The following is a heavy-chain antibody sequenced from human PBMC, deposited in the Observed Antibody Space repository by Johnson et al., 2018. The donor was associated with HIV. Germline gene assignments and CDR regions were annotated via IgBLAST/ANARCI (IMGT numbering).Heavy chain of an antibody. V-gene: IGHV3-11*04. CDR1: GFTLSDYY. CDR3: ARDLIKVSRLYAFDI. J-gene: IGHJ3*02. D-gene: IGHD3-10*01. Sequence: QVQLVEFGGGLVRPGGSLRLSCAASGFTLSDYYMSWIRQAPGKGLEWVSYISNSGSIIYYADSVKGRFTISRDNGKNSLFLQMNSLRAEDTAVYYCARDLIKVSRLYAFDIWGQGTMVTVSS. CDR2: ISNSGSII.